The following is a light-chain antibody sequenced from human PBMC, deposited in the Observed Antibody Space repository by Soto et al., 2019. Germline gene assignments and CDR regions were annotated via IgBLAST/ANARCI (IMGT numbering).Light chain of an antibody. V-gene: IGKV3-15*01. Sequence: EIVMTQSPATLSVSPGERATLSCRASQSVSSNLAWYQQKPGQAPRLLIYGASTRATGITARFSGSGSGTEFTLTISSLQSEDFAVYYCQEYNNWPPWTCGQGTKVEIK. CDR3: QEYNNWPPWT. J-gene: IGKJ1*01. CDR2: GAS. CDR1: QSVSSN.